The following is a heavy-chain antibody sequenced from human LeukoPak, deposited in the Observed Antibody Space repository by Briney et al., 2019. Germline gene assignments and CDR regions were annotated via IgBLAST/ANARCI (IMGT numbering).Heavy chain of an antibody. CDR1: GFTFSSYA. J-gene: IGHJ4*02. CDR3: AKGRAMATVTAGDH. V-gene: IGHV3-23*01. D-gene: IGHD4-17*01. CDR2: ISGSGGST. Sequence: GGSLRLSCAASGFTFSSYAMTWVRQAPGKGLEWVSAISGSGGSTHYADSVKGRFTISRDNSKNTLYLQMNSLRADDTAVYYCAKGRAMATVTAGDHWGQGTLATVSS.